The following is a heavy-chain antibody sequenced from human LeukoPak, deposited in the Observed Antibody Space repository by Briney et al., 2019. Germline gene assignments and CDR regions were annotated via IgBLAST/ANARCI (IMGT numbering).Heavy chain of an antibody. CDR2: ISSSGGST. CDR3: ARGPSCFSSSWYYFDY. D-gene: IGHD6-13*01. J-gene: IGHJ4*02. V-gene: IGHV3-64*04. CDR1: GFTFSSYA. Sequence: GGSLRLSCSAYGFTFSSYAVHWVRQAPGKGLEFVSAISSSGGSTYYADSVRGRFTISRDNSKNTLYLQMNSLRAEDTAVYYCARGPSCFSSSWYYFDYWGQGTLVTVSS.